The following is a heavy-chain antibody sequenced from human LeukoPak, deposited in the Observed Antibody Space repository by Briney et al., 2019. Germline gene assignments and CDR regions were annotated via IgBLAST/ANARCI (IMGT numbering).Heavy chain of an antibody. Sequence: GGSLRLSCVASGFTFSSYWMSWVRQAPGKGLEWVANIKQDGSEKYYVDSVKGRFTISRDNSEDTLYLQMNSLRAEDTAVYYCVRDPSGSGFAFDSWGQGALVTVSS. CDR2: IKQDGSEK. D-gene: IGHD1-1*01. CDR1: GFTFSSYW. V-gene: IGHV3-7*01. J-gene: IGHJ4*02. CDR3: VRDPSGSGFAFDS.